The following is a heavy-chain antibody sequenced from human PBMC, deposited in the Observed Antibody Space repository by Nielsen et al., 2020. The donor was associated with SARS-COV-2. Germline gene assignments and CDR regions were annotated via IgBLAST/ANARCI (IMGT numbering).Heavy chain of an antibody. CDR1: GFTFSSYA. Sequence: GGSLRLSCAASGFTFSSYAMRWVRQAPGKGLEWVSAISGSGGSTYYADSVKGRFTISRDNSKNTLFLQMNSLRAEGTAVYYCAKQYSDNYYDAFDIWGQGTMVTVSS. J-gene: IGHJ3*02. CDR2: ISGSGGST. D-gene: IGHD5-12*01. CDR3: AKQYSDNYYDAFDI. V-gene: IGHV3-23*01.